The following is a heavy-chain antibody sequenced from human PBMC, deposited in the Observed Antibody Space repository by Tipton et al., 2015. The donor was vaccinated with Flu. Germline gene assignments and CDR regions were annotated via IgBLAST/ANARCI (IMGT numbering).Heavy chain of an antibody. D-gene: IGHD3-22*01. V-gene: IGHV4-61*02. CDR1: GASISSGTYY. CDR2: VYTSGNT. CDR3: ARDSYFYDTSAYYALEFFEH. Sequence: TLSLTCTVSGASISSGTYYWTWIRQPAGTGLEWIGRVYTSGNTNYNPSLKSRVTISLDTSKNQFSLKLSSVTAADTAVYYCARDSYFYDTSAYYALEFFEHWGQGTQVTVSS. J-gene: IGHJ4*02.